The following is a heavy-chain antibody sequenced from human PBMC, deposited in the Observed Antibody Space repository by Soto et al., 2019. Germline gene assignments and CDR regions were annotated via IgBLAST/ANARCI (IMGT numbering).Heavy chain of an antibody. V-gene: IGHV1-18*01. D-gene: IGHD6-19*01. CDR2: IVTNNGNT. CDR1: GYTFTNYG. J-gene: IGHJ5*02. Sequence: QVQLVQSGAEVKKPGASVKVSCKAAGYTFTNYGISWVRQAPGQGLEWMGWIVTNNGNTQSTQKLQGRVTRTTGTTARTAYMELRSLRSDATAVNYCARGPQSSGWRGKWFHAWGQGTMVTVYS. CDR3: ARGPQSSGWRGKWFHA.